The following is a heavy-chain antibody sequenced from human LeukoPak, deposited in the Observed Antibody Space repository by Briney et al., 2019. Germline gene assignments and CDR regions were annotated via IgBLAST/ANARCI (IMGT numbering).Heavy chain of an antibody. D-gene: IGHD5-24*01. V-gene: IGHV4-59*08. Sequence: NPSETLSLTCTVSGGSISSYYWSWIRQPPGKRLEWIGYIYHSGSTNYNSSLKSRVTISVDTSKNQFSLKLSSVTAADTAVYYCARGARAGYNLEPFDYWGQGTLVTVSS. CDR3: ARGARAGYNLEPFDY. CDR2: IYHSGST. CDR1: GGSISSYY. J-gene: IGHJ4*02.